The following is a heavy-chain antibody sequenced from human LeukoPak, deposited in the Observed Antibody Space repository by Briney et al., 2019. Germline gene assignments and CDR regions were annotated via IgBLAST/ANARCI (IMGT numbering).Heavy chain of an antibody. CDR1: GFTFSSYW. J-gene: IGHJ6*02. V-gene: IGHV3-7*01. CDR2: INQDGNEK. D-gene: IGHD3-10*01. Sequence: GGSLRLSCAASGFTFSSYWMSWVRQAPGTGLEWVANINQDGNEKYSVDSVKGRFTVSRDNAKNSLYLEMNSLRADDTGVYYCALSMVRGPFSFYYYGVDVWGPGTAVTVSS. CDR3: ALSMVRGPFSFYYYGVDV.